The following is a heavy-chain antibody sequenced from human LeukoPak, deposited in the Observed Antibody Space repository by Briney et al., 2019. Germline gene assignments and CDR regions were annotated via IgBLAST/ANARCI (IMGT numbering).Heavy chain of an antibody. D-gene: IGHD1-26*01. V-gene: IGHV1-8*01. J-gene: IGHJ4*02. Sequence: GASVKVSCKASGYTFTSYDINWVRQATGQGLEWMGWMNPNSGNTGYAQKFQGRVTMTRNTSISTAYMELSSLRSEDTAVYYCARCPSGSGSYDYWGQGTLVTVSS. CDR1: GYTFTSYD. CDR3: ARCPSGSGSYDY. CDR2: MNPNSGNT.